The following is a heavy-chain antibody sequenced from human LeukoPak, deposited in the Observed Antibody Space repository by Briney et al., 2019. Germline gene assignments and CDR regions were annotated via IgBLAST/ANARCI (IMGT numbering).Heavy chain of an antibody. CDR3: ARAPYDILTGYSPPASG. CDR2: ISAYNGNT. D-gene: IGHD3-9*01. V-gene: IGHV1-18*01. J-gene: IGHJ4*02. CDR1: GYTFTSYG. Sequence: ASVKVSCKASGYTFTSYGISWVRQAPGQGLEWMGWISAYNGNTNYAQKLQGRVTMTTDTSTSTAYMELRSLRSDDTAVYYCARAPYDILTGYSPPASGWGQGTLVTVSS.